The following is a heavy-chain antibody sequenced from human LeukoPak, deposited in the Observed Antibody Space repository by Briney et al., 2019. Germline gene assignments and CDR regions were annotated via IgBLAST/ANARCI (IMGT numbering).Heavy chain of an antibody. V-gene: IGHV3-48*01. CDR1: GFTFSSYS. Sequence: GGSLRLSCAPSGFTFSSYSMNWVRQAPGKGLEWVSYISSSSSTIHYADSVKGRFTISRDNAKNSLYLQMNSLRAEDTAVYYCARDLSGSYYFDYWGQGTLVTVSS. J-gene: IGHJ4*02. CDR2: ISSSSSTI. CDR3: ARDLSGSYYFDY. D-gene: IGHD1-26*01.